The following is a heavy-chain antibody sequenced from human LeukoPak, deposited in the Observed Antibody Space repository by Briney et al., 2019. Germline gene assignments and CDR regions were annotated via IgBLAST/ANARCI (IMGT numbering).Heavy chain of an antibody. CDR2: INNDGTNT. V-gene: IGHV3-74*01. Sequence: PGGSLRLSCTASAFTLSSYWMHWVRQAPGKGLVWVSLINNDGTNTNYADSVKGRFIISRDNAKNTLYLQMSNLRADDTAVYYCICDRGGGQGTLVTVSS. J-gene: IGHJ4*02. CDR1: AFTLSSYW. D-gene: IGHD2-21*01. CDR3: ICDRG.